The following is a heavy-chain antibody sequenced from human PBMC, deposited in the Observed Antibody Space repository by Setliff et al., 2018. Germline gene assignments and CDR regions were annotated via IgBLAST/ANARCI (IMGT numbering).Heavy chain of an antibody. D-gene: IGHD3-22*01. CDR1: GFTFSNAW. Sequence: PGGSLRLSCTASGFTFSNAWMSWVRQAPGKGLEWVGRIKRITDSGTTDHAAPVKGRFTVSRDDSISTLYLQMNSLKTEDTAVYYCTTDPDRDEDAFDIWGQGTMVTVSS. J-gene: IGHJ3*02. V-gene: IGHV3-15*01. CDR2: IKRITDSGTT. CDR3: TTDPDRDEDAFDI.